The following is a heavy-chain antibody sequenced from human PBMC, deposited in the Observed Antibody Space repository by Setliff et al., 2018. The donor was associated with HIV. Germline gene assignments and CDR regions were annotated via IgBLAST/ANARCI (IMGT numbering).Heavy chain of an antibody. CDR3: TLPASSLAPN. CDR2: IRSSGDT. V-gene: IGHV4-39*01. CDR1: GASISSHNYY. Sequence: KTSQTLSLTCTVSGASISSHNYYWGWIRQSPGKGLEWIASIRSSGDTYSNPSLQSRVIISVDTSNNQISLKLTSVTAADTAVYYCTLPASSLAPNWGRGTQVTVSS. J-gene: IGHJ4*02.